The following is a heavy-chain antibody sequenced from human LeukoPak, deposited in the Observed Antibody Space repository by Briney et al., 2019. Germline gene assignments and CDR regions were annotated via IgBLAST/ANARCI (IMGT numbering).Heavy chain of an antibody. V-gene: IGHV3-21*01. CDR1: GFTFSDYS. D-gene: IGHD4-23*01. CDR2: IIKSGSHI. CDR3: ARGRGGDNSDWFDP. Sequence: GGSLRLSCAASGFTFSDYSMNWVRQAPGRGLEWVSAIIKSGSHIYYADSVKGRFTISRDNANNSLYLQMTGLRDEDTAVYYCARGRGGDNSDWFDPWGPGTLVTVSS. J-gene: IGHJ5*02.